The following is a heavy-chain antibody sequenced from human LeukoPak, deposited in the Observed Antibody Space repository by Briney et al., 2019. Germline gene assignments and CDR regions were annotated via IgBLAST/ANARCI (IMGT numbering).Heavy chain of an antibody. V-gene: IGHV4-59*12. J-gene: IGHJ6*03. CDR1: GDSISSYY. D-gene: IGHD3-3*01. CDR2: IFYSGST. Sequence: SETLSLTCTVSGDSISSYYWTWIRQPPGKGLEWIGYIFYSGSTNYNPSLKSRVTISVDTSKNQFSLKLSSVTAADTAVYYCARDFFPAVYYYMDVWGKGTTVTVSS. CDR3: ARDFFPAVYYYMDV.